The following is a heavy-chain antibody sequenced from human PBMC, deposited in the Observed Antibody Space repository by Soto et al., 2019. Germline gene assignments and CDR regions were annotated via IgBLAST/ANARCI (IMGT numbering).Heavy chain of an antibody. CDR3: ARPHSSSWPLDAFDI. CDR1: GYTFTSYA. V-gene: IGHV1-3*01. J-gene: IGHJ3*02. D-gene: IGHD6-13*01. CDR2: INAGNGNT. Sequence: ASVKVSCKASGYTFTSYAMHWVRQAPGQRLEWMEWINAGNGNTKYSQKIQGRVTITRDTSASTAYMELSGLRSEDTAVYYCARPHSSSWPLDAFDIWGQGTMVTVSS.